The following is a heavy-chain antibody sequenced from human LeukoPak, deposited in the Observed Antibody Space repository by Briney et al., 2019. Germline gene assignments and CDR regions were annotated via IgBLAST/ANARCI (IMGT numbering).Heavy chain of an antibody. D-gene: IGHD6-19*01. CDR1: GYTFTGYY. CDR2: INPNSGGT. CDR3: ARVGSSGWYVHPALDY. J-gene: IGHJ4*02. V-gene: IGHV1-2*02. Sequence: ASVKVSCKASGYTFTGYYMHWVRQAPGQRLEWMAWINPNSGGTNYAQKFQGRVTVTRDTSISTAYMELSRLRSDDTAVYYCARVGSSGWYVHPALDYWGQGTLVTVSS.